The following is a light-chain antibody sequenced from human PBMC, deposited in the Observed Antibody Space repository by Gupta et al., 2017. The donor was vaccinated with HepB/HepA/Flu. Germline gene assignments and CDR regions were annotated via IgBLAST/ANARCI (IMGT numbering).Light chain of an antibody. J-gene: IGLJ2*01. Sequence: SALPQPASVSGSPAQSITLSCTVTSSDAGNYNLLYWYQQHSGKASKLLIYEVTKRPSGVSNRFSGSKAGNTASLTISGLQAEDDADYYCGSYAGSGTVIFGGGTNLAVL. CDR3: GSYAGSGTVI. V-gene: IGLV2-23*02. CDR2: EVT. CDR1: SSDAGNYNL.